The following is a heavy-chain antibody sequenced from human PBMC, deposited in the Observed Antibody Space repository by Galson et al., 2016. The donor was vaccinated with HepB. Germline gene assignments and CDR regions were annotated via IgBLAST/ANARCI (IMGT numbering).Heavy chain of an antibody. CDR1: GFTFSSYS. Sequence: SLRLSCAASGFTFSSYSMNWVRQAPGKGLEWVSSISSSSSYIYYADSVKGRFTISRDNAKNSLYLQMNSQRAEDTAVYYCARGVIVGPIFDYWGQGTLVTVSS. CDR2: ISSSSSYI. CDR3: ARGVIVGPIFDY. D-gene: IGHD1-26*01. V-gene: IGHV3-21*01. J-gene: IGHJ4*02.